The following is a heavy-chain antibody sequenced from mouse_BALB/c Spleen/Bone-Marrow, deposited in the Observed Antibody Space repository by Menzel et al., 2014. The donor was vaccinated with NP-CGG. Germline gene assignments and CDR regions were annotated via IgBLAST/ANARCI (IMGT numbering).Heavy chain of an antibody. CDR3: ARAGYYTLFAY. Sequence: VQLQQSGPELVKPGASVKITCKASGYTFTDYNMDWVKQSHGKSLEWIGSINPNNGGTIYNQKFKGKATLTVDKSSTTAYMELRSLTSEDTAVYYCARAGYYTLFAYWGQGTLVTVSA. CDR2: INPNNGGT. CDR1: GYTFTDYN. V-gene: IGHV1-18*01. J-gene: IGHJ3*01. D-gene: IGHD2-3*01.